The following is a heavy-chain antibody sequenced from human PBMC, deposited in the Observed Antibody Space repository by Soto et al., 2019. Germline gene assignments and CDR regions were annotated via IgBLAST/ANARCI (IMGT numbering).Heavy chain of an antibody. CDR2: IKHDGSEQ. V-gene: IGHV3-7*01. CDR1: GFTFSTFW. CDR3: VLYDSLGH. J-gene: IGHJ4*02. Sequence: EVQLVESGGGLVQPGGSLRLSCAASGFTFSTFWMSWVRQAPGKGLEWVANIKHDGSEQHYVDSVKGRFTISRDNAKNSLYLQLNSLRAEDTAVYYCVLYDSLGHWGQGTVVAVSS. D-gene: IGHD3-16*01.